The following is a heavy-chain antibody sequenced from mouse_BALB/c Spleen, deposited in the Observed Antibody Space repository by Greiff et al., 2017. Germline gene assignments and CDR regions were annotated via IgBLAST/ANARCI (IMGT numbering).Heavy chain of an antibody. CDR2: ISSGGSYT. V-gene: IGHV5-6-4*01. CDR1: GFTFSSYT. D-gene: IGHD1-1*01. CDR3: TREYYYGSSPFAMDY. J-gene: IGHJ4*01. Sequence: EVQLVESGGGLVKPGGSLKLSCAASGFTFSSYTMSWVRQTPEKRLEWVATISSGGSYTYYPDSVKGRFTISRDNAKNTLYLQMSSLKSEDTAMYYCTREYYYGSSPFAMDYWGQGTSVTVSS.